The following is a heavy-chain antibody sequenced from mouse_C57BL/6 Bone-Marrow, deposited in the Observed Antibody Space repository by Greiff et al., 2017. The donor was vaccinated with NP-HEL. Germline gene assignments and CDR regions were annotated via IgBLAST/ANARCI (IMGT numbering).Heavy chain of an antibody. CDR1: GFTFSSYA. J-gene: IGHJ2*01. CDR3: ARDAGTSVDY. V-gene: IGHV5-4*01. D-gene: IGHD4-1*01. CDR2: ISDGGSYT. Sequence: VESGGGLVKPGGSLKLSCAASGFTFSSYAMSWVRQTPEKRLEWVATISDGGSYTYYPDNVKGRFTISRDNAKNNLYLQMSHLKSEDTAMYYCARDAGTSVDYWGQGTTLTVSS.